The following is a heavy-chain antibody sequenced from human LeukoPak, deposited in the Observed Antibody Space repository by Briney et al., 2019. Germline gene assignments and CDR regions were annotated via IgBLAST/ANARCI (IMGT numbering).Heavy chain of an antibody. D-gene: IGHD6-19*01. CDR3: ARVSQWLPLFDY. CDR2: INPSGGST. V-gene: IGHV1-46*01. CDR1: GYTFTSYY. J-gene: IGHJ4*02. Sequence: ASVKVSCKASGYTFTSYYLHWVRQAPGQGLEWMGIINPSGGSTSYAQKFQGRVTMTSDTSTSTVYMELSSLRSEDTAVYYSARVSQWLPLFDYWGQGTLVTVSS.